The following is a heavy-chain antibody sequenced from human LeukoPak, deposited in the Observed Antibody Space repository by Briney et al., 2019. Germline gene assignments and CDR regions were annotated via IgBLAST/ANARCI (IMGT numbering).Heavy chain of an antibody. V-gene: IGHV3-7*04. J-gene: IGHJ4*02. CDR2: INQDGSGS. CDR3: VRGEGNLMT. CDR1: GFTFSSHW. D-gene: IGHD3-9*01. Sequence: PGGSLRLSCATSGFTFSSHWMSWVRQAPGKGPEWAANINQDGSGSNYADSVKGRFTISRDNAKDSLYLQMNSLRAEDTAVYYCVRGEGNLMTWGQGTLVTVSS.